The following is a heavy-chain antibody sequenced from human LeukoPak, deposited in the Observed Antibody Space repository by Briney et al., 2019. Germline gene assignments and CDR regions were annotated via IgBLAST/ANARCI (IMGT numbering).Heavy chain of an antibody. CDR1: GFTFSTYW. V-gene: IGHV3-7*01. Sequence: GGSLRLSCAASGFTFSTYWMSWVRQAPGKGLEWVANIKQDGSDKFYVDSVKGRFTISRDNAKNSMYLQMNSLRAEDTAVYYCARVSPVASRDYWGQGTLVTVSS. D-gene: IGHD2-2*01. CDR2: IKQDGSDK. J-gene: IGHJ4*02. CDR3: ARVSPVASRDY.